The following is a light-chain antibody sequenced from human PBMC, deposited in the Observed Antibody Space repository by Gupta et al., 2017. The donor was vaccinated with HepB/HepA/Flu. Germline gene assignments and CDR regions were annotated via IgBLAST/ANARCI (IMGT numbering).Light chain of an antibody. Sequence: ENVLTQSPASLPLSTGESATLSSRASQSVSSSYLAWYQQRPGQAPRLLIYGASSRATGSSDRFSGSGSGTDFTLTISRLEPEDFAVYYCQQYGSSPWTFGQGTKVESK. CDR3: QQYGSSPWT. V-gene: IGKV3-20*01. CDR1: QSVSSSY. J-gene: IGKJ1*01. CDR2: GAS.